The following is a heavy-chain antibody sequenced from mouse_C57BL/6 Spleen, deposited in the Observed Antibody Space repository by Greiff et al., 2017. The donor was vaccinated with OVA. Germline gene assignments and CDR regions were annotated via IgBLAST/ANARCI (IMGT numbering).Heavy chain of an antibody. D-gene: IGHD2-4*01. CDR2: ISSGSSTI. CDR3: ARGRIYYDYDGWYFDV. V-gene: IGHV5-17*01. CDR1: GFTFSDYG. J-gene: IGHJ1*03. Sequence: EVHLVESGGGLVKPGGSLKLSCAASGFTFSDYGMHWVRQAPEKGLEWVAYISSGSSTIYYADTVKGRFTISRDNAKNTLFLQMTSLRSEDTAMYYCARGRIYYDYDGWYFDVWGTGTTVTVSS.